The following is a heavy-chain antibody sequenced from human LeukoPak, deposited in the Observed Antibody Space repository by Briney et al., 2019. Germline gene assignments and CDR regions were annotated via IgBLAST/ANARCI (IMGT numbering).Heavy chain of an antibody. D-gene: IGHD5-24*01. CDR3: ATTVEMATIFDY. V-gene: IGHV4-39*01. J-gene: IGHJ4*02. CDR1: GGSISSSSYY. CDR2: IYYSGST. Sequence: SETLSLTCTVSGGSISSSSYYWGWIRQPPGKGLEWIGSIYYSGSTYYNPSLKSRVTISVDTSKNQFSLKLSSVTAADTAVYYCATTVEMATIFDYWGQGTLVTVSS.